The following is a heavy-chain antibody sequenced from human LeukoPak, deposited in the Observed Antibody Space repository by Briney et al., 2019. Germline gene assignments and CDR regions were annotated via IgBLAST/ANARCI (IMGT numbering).Heavy chain of an antibody. J-gene: IGHJ4*02. Sequence: GGSLRLSCAASGFTFSSYSMNWVRQAPGKGLEWVSSISRSSSYIYYADSVKGRFTISRDNAKNSLYLQMNSLRAEDTAVYYCARGGGDYGFDYWGQGTLVTVSS. CDR3: ARGGGDYGFDY. CDR2: ISRSSSYI. D-gene: IGHD4-17*01. CDR1: GFTFSSYS. V-gene: IGHV3-21*01.